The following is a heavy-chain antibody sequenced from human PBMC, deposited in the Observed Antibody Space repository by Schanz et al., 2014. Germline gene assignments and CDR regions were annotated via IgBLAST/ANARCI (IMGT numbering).Heavy chain of an antibody. Sequence: VFLAESGGGVVQPGRSLRLSCAASGFTFSQYGMHWVRQAPGKGLEWISYISSTSRATYYADSVKGRFTISRDNAKNSLYLQMNSLRVEDTAVYYCARGIITMVRGGDVGAFDIWGQGTMVTVSS. D-gene: IGHD3-10*01. V-gene: IGHV3-48*04. CDR2: ISSTSRAT. J-gene: IGHJ3*02. CDR3: ARGIITMVRGGDVGAFDI. CDR1: GFTFSQYG.